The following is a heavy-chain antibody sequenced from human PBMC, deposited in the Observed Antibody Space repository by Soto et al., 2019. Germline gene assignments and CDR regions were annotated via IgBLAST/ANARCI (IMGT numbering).Heavy chain of an antibody. D-gene: IGHD2-15*01. CDR3: AKDPSPHCSGGSCYSVY. CDR1: GFTFNNYA. Sequence: GGSLRLSCAASGFTFNNYAMSWVRQAPGKGLEWVSSISGSGGTTHYRDSVKGRFTISRDNSKNTMYLQMNSLRAEDTAVYYCAKDPSPHCSGGSCYSVYWGQGTLVTVSS. V-gene: IGHV3-23*01. J-gene: IGHJ4*02. CDR2: ISGSGGTT.